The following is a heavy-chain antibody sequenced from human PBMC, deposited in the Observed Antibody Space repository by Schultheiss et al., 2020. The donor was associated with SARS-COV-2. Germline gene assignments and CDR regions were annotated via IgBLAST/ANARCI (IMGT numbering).Heavy chain of an antibody. CDR3: ARAPYCSGGSCYDEGGMDV. J-gene: IGHJ6*02. CDR2: IYYSGST. Sequence: GSLRLSCTVSGGSISSYYWSWIRQHPGKGLEWIGYIYYSGSTNYNPSLKSRVTISVDKSKNQFSLKLSSVTAADTAVYYCARAPYCSGGSCYDEGGMDVWGQGTTVTVSS. V-gene: IGHV4-59*12. D-gene: IGHD2-15*01. CDR1: GGSISSYY.